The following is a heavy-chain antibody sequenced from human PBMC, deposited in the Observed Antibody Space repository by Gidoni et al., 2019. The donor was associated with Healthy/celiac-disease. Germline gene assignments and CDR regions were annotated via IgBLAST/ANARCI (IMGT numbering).Heavy chain of an antibody. CDR2: IYYSGST. CDR1: GGSLSSYY. V-gene: IGHV4-59*01. Sequence: QVQLQESGPGLVKPSETLSLTCTVPGGSLSSYYWRWIRQPPGKGLEWIGYIYYSGSTNYNPSPKSRVTISVDTSKNQFSLKLSSVTAADTAVYYCARGAPYDYSNYYNYYYYGMDVWGQGTTVTVSS. CDR3: ARGAPYDYSNYYNYYYYGMDV. J-gene: IGHJ6*02. D-gene: IGHD4-4*01.